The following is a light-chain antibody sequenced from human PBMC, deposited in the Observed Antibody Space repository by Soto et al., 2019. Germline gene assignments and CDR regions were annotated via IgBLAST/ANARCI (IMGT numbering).Light chain of an antibody. CDR2: DVN. J-gene: IGLJ1*01. CDR1: RSDVGDYNY. Sequence: QSALTQPASVSGSPGQSITISCTGTRSDVGDYNYVSWYQQHPGKAPKVMIYDVNNRPSGVSNRFSGSKSGNTASLTISGLQAEDEADYYCSSYTRSSTLYVFGSGTKVTVL. V-gene: IGLV2-14*01. CDR3: SSYTRSSTLYV.